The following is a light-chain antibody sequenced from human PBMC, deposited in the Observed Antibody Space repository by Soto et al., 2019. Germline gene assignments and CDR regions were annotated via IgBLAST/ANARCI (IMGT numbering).Light chain of an antibody. J-gene: IGLJ2*01. CDR1: SSDVGGYNY. CDR2: EVS. CDR3: NSYTSSYTIGGVV. V-gene: IGLV2-14*01. Sequence: QSALTQPASVSGSPGQSITISCTGTSSDVGGYNYVSWYQQHPGKAPKVMIYEVSNRPSGVSNRFSGSKSGNTASLTISGLPAEDEADYYCNSYTSSYTIGGVVFGGGTKLTVL.